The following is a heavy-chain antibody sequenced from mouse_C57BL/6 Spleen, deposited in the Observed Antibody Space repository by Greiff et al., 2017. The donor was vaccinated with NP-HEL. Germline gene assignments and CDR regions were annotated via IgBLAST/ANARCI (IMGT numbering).Heavy chain of an antibody. CDR3: ARGVQGYGSSPFAY. J-gene: IGHJ3*01. CDR2: ISYDGSN. V-gene: IGHV3-6*01. Sequence: DVQLQESGPGLVKPSQSLSLTCSVTGYSITSGYYWNWIRQFPGNKLEWMGYISYDGSNNYNPSLKNRISITRDTSKNQFFLKLNSVTTEDTATYYCARGVQGYGSSPFAYWGQGTLVTVSA. CDR1: GYSITSGYY. D-gene: IGHD1-1*01.